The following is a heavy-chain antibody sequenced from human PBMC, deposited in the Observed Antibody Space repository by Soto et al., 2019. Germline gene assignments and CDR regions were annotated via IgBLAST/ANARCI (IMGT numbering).Heavy chain of an antibody. D-gene: IGHD6-25*01. V-gene: IGHV3-74*03. CDR1: GFTFGDYW. Sequence: VGSLRLSCAASGFTFGDYWMHWVRQPPGKGPEWVSRMTGDGRTTQYADSVKGRFTASRDNAKSTLYLQMNSLRAEDTAVYYCAAAEVDYWGPGTLVTVSS. CDR3: AAAEVDY. CDR2: MTGDGRTT. J-gene: IGHJ4*02.